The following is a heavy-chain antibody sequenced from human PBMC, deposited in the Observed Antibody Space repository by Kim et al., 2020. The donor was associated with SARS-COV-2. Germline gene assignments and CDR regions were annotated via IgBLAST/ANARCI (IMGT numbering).Heavy chain of an antibody. CDR2: IYYSGST. J-gene: IGHJ4*02. V-gene: IGHV4-39*07. CDR3: ARDSGQLTYDY. D-gene: IGHD6-13*01. CDR1: GGSISSSSYY. Sequence: SETLSLTCTVSGGSISSSSYYWGWIRQPPGKGLEWIGSIYYSGSTYYNPSLKSRVTISVDTSKNQFSLKLSSVTAADTAVYYCARDSGQLTYDYWGQGTLVTVSS.